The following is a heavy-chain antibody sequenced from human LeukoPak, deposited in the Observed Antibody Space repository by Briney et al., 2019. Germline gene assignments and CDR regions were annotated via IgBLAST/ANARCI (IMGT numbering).Heavy chain of an antibody. Sequence: GTSVKVSCKASGFTFTSSAVQWVRQARGQRLEWIGWIVVGGGNTNYAQKFQERVTITRDMSTSTAYMELSSLRSEDTAVYYCAAVRGGDCYSHWDYWGQGTLVTVSS. CDR2: IVVGGGNT. V-gene: IGHV1-58*01. J-gene: IGHJ4*02. CDR1: GFTFTSSA. CDR3: AAVRGGDCYSHWDY. D-gene: IGHD2-21*02.